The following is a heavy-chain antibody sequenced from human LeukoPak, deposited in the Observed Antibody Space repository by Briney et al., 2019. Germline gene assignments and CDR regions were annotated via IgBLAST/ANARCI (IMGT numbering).Heavy chain of an antibody. V-gene: IGHV5-51*01. D-gene: IGHD3-22*01. CDR2: IYPGDSDT. J-gene: IGHJ4*02. CDR3: ARLYDSSCYFYFDY. Sequence: PGESLKIACMGSGCRVTSYWISWVRQMHGKGLEWMGIIYPGDSDTRYSPSFQGQVTISADKSISTAYLQWSSLKASDTAMYYCARLYDSSCYFYFDYWGQGTLVTVSS. CDR1: GCRVTSYW.